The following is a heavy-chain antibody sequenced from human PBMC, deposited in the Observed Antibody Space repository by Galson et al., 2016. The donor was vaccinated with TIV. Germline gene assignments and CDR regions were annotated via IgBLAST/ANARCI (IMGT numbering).Heavy chain of an antibody. CDR3: AKRRNYGGDSFEN. J-gene: IGHJ3*02. Sequence: SLRLSCAASGFTFSNYAMHWVRQAPGKGLEWVSGISGSGGITYFADSVKGRFTISRDNSRNTLYLQLSSLRAEETAVYYCAKRRNYGGDSFENWGQGTMVTVSS. CDR1: GFTFSNYA. D-gene: IGHD4-23*01. V-gene: IGHV3-23*01. CDR2: ISGSGGIT.